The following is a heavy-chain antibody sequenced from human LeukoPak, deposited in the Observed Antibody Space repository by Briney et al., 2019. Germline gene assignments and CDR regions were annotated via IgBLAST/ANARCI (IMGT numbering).Heavy chain of an antibody. CDR1: GGSFSGYY. Sequence: SETLSLTCAVYGGSFSGYYWSWIRQPPGKGLEWIGEINHSGSTNYNPSLKSRVTISVDTSKNQFSLKLSSVTPADTAVYYCARVDRKAVGHWGQGTLVTVSS. V-gene: IGHV4-34*01. CDR3: ARVDRKAVGH. J-gene: IGHJ5*02. CDR2: INHSGST. D-gene: IGHD2-15*01.